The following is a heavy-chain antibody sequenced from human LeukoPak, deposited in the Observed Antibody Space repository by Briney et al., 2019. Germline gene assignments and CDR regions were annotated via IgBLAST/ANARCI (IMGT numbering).Heavy chain of an antibody. D-gene: IGHD1-26*01. CDR2: ITNSGNSK. CDR3: AKDGPQVGPYYFDY. J-gene: IGHJ4*02. V-gene: IGHV3-48*01. CDR1: EFTFSSYS. Sequence: GGSLRLSCAASEFTFSSYSMNWVRQAPGKGLEWVSYITNSGNSKSYADSVKGRFTISRDNSKNMLYLQMNSLRAEDTAVYYCAKDGPQVGPYYFDYWGQGTLVTVSS.